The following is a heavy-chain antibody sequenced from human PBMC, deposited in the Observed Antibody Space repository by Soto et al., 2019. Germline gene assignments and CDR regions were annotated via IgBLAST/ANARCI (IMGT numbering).Heavy chain of an antibody. CDR3: AMARIAAAGTALRDYYYGMDV. CDR1: GYTFTSYG. CDR2: ISAYNGNT. D-gene: IGHD6-13*01. Sequence: QVQLVQSGAEVKKPGASVKVSCKASGYTFTSYGISWVRQAPGQGLEWMGWISAYNGNTNYAQKLQGRVTMTTDKSTSTAYMELRSLRSDDTAVYYCAMARIAAAGTALRDYYYGMDVWGQGTTVTVSS. J-gene: IGHJ6*02. V-gene: IGHV1-18*01.